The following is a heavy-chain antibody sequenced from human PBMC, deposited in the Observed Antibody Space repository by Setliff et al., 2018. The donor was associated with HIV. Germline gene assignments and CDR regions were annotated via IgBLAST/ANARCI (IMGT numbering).Heavy chain of an antibody. CDR3: ARAAYYNGLDV. Sequence: GGSLRLSCAASGFSFSNYAMTWVRQAPGKGLEWVSTINSAERTFYADSVKGRFTISRDNAKNSLYLQMDSLGAEDTAVYYCARAAYYNGLDVWGQGTTVTVSS. CDR2: INSAERT. D-gene: IGHD3-10*01. CDR1: GFSFSNYA. J-gene: IGHJ6*02. V-gene: IGHV3-21*01.